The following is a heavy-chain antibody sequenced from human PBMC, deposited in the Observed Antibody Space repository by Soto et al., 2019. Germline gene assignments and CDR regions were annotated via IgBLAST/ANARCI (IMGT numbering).Heavy chain of an antibody. CDR1: GYTFTGYY. CDR2: INPNSGGT. V-gene: IGHV1-2*04. CDR3: ARERRAARRHGMDV. D-gene: IGHD6-6*01. J-gene: IGHJ6*02. Sequence: ASVKVSCKASGYTFTGYYMHWVRQAPGQGLEWMGWINPNSGGTNYAQKFQGWVTMTRDTSISTAYMELSRLRSDDTAVYYCARERRAARRHGMDVWGQGTTVTVSS.